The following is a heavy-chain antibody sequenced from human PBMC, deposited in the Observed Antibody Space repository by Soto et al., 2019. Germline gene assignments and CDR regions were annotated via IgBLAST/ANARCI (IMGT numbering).Heavy chain of an antibody. Sequence: GRSLRLSCAASGFTLSSYSMNWVRQAPGKGLEWVSYISSSSSTIYYADSVKGRFTISRDNAKNSLYLQMNSLRAEDTAVYYCARDSPIVGGKGASDIGGQGTMVNVS. J-gene: IGHJ3*02. V-gene: IGHV3-48*01. CDR1: GFTLSSYS. CDR3: ARDSPIVGGKGASDI. D-gene: IGHD1-26*01. CDR2: ISSSSSTI.